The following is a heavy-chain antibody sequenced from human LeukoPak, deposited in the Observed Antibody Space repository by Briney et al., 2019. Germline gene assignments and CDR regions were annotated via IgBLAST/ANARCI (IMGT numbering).Heavy chain of an antibody. CDR2: ISYDGSNK. J-gene: IGHJ4*02. CDR1: GFIFGSYA. CDR3: ARDPRGDYLYDY. V-gene: IGHV3-30-3*01. Sequence: GGPLRFSCAASGFIFGSYALNWVRKAPGKGLEWVAVISYDGSNKYYADSVKGRFTISRDNSKNTLYLQMNSLRAEDTAVYYCARDPRGDYLYDYWGQGTLVTVSS. D-gene: IGHD3-10*01.